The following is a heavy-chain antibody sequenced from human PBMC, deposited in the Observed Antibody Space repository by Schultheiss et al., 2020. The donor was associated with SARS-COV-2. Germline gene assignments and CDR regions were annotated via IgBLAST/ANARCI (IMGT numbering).Heavy chain of an antibody. V-gene: IGHV4-61*08. J-gene: IGHJ6*02. CDR2: IYYSGST. CDR1: GGSISSGDYY. D-gene: IGHD5-18*01. Sequence: GSLRLSCTVSGGSISSGDYYWSWIRQPPGKGLEWIGYIYYSGSTNYNPSLKSRVTISVDTSKNQFSLKLSSVTAADTAVYYCARGRGYSYGYWDYYYGMDVWGQGTTVTVSS. CDR3: ARGRGYSYGYWDYYYGMDV.